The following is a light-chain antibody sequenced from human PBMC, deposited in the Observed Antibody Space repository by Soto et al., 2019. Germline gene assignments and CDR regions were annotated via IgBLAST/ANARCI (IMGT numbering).Light chain of an antibody. J-gene: IGKJ4*01. CDR2: DAS. V-gene: IGKV3-11*01. Sequence: EIVLTQSPATLSFSPGERATLSCRASQSVSSYLAWYQQKPGQAPRLLIYDASNRATGIPARFSGSGSGTDFTLTISSLEPEDFVVYYCQQRSNWPRITFGGGTKVDIK. CDR1: QSVSSY. CDR3: QQRSNWPRIT.